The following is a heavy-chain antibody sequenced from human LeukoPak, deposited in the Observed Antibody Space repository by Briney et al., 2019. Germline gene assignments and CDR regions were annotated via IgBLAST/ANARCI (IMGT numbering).Heavy chain of an antibody. J-gene: IGHJ4*02. D-gene: IGHD5-18*01. CDR2: MNPNSGNT. CDR1: GYTFTSYD. V-gene: IGHV1-8*01. Sequence: GASVKVSCKASGYTFTSYDINWVRQATGQGLEWMGWMNPNSGNTGYAQKFQGRVTMTRNTSISTAYMELSSLRSEDTAVYYCARVGDVDTAMAGGFDYWGQGTLVTASS. CDR3: ARVGDVDTAMAGGFDY.